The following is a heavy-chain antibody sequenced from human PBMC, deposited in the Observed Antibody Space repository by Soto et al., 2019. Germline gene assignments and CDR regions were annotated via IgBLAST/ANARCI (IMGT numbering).Heavy chain of an antibody. D-gene: IGHD6-19*01. CDR1: GFTFSSYG. J-gene: IGHJ4*02. Sequence: SLRLSCAASGFTFSSYGMHWVRQAPGKGLEWVAVISYDGSNKYYADSVKGRFTISRDNSKNTLYLQMNSLRAEDTAVYYCIKGSSGPLPAGDYFAYWGQGTLVTVSS. V-gene: IGHV3-30*03. CDR3: IKGSSGPLPAGDYFAY. CDR2: ISYDGSNK.